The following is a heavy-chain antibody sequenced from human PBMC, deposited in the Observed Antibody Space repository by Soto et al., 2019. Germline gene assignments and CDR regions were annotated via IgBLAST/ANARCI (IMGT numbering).Heavy chain of an antibody. CDR2: INHSRST. Sequence: PSETLSLTCAVYGGSFSGYYWSWIRQPPGKGLEWIGEINHSRSTNYNPSLKSRVTISVDTSKNQFSLKLSSVTAADTAVYYCARGYCSSTSCYDFDYWGQGTLVTVSS. V-gene: IGHV4-34*01. CDR3: ARGYCSSTSCYDFDY. CDR1: GGSFSGYY. D-gene: IGHD2-2*01. J-gene: IGHJ4*02.